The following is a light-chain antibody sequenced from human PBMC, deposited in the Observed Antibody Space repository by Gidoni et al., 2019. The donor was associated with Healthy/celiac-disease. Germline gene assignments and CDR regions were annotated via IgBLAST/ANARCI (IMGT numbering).Light chain of an antibody. CDR1: NIGSKS. CDR3: QVWDSSSDHPGV. J-gene: IGLJ2*01. CDR2: DDS. Sequence: SYVLTQPPSVSVAPGQTAMLPCGGNNIGSKSVHWYQQNPGQAPVLVVYDDSDRPSGTPERCSGSNSGNTATLTISRVEAGDEADYYCQVWDSSSDHPGVFGGGTKLTVL. V-gene: IGLV3-21*02.